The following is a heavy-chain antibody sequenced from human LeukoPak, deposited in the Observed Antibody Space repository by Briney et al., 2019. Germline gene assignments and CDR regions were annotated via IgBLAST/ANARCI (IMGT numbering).Heavy chain of an antibody. Sequence: SVKVSCKASGGTFSSYAISWVRQAPGQGLEWMGRIIPIFGTATYAQKFQGRVTITTDESTSTAYMELSSLRSEDTAVYYCARDRDDYGDYLYYFDYWGQGTLVTVSS. CDR1: GGTFSSYA. V-gene: IGHV1-69*05. CDR2: IIPIFGTA. J-gene: IGHJ4*02. CDR3: ARDRDDYGDYLYYFDY. D-gene: IGHD4-17*01.